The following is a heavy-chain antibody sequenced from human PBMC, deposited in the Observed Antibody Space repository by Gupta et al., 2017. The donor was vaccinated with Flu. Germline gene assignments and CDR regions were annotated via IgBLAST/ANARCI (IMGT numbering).Heavy chain of an antibody. V-gene: IGHV4-34*01. D-gene: IGHD7-27*01. J-gene: IGHJ6*02. CDR3: ARGWAYYYYGMDV. CDR2: INHSGST. CDR1: GGSFSGYY. Sequence: QVQLQQWGAGLLKPSETLSLTCAVYGGSFSGYYWSWIRQPPGKGLEWIGEINHSGSTNYNPALKSRVTISVDTSKKQFSLKLSSVTAADTAVYYCARGWAYYYYGMDVWGQGTTVTVPS.